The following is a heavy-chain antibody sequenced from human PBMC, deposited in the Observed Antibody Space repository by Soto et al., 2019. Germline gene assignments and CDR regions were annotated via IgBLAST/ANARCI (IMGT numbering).Heavy chain of an antibody. J-gene: IGHJ4*02. Sequence: QVQLVQSGAEVKKPGSSVKVSCKASGGTFSSYAFSWVRQAPGQGLEWMGGIINIFGTANYAQRFQGRVTITADESTSTAYMELSSLRSEDTAMYSCAREGYGDYGKPFDYWGQGTLITVYS. D-gene: IGHD4-17*01. V-gene: IGHV1-69*01. CDR2: IINIFGTA. CDR1: GGTFSSYA. CDR3: AREGYGDYGKPFDY.